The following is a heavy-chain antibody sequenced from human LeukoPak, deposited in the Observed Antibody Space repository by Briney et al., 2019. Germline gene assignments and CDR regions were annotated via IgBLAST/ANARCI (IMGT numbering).Heavy chain of an antibody. J-gene: IGHJ4*02. CDR2: INPNSGGT. CDR1: GYTFTGYY. V-gene: IGHV1-2*02. CDR3: AGWLSVNRIVDC. D-gene: IGHD2-15*01. Sequence: ASVKVSCKASGYTFTGYYMHWVRQAPGQGLEWMGWINPNSGGTNYAQKFQGRVTMTRDTSISTAYMELSRLRSDDTAVYYGAGWLSVNRIVDCWGQGTLVTVSS.